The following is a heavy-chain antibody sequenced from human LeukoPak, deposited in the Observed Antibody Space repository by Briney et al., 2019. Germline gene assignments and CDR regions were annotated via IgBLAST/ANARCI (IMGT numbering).Heavy chain of an antibody. CDR1: GGSISSSNW. CDR3: ARGVLTGYYTNWFDP. D-gene: IGHD3-9*01. V-gene: IGHV4-4*02. CDR2: IYHSGST. Sequence: SETLSLTCAVSGGSISSSNWWSWVRQPPGKGLEWIGEIYHSGSTNYNPSLKSRVTISVDTSKNQFSLKLSSVTAADTAVYYCARGVLTGYYTNWFDPWGQGTLVTVSS. J-gene: IGHJ5*02.